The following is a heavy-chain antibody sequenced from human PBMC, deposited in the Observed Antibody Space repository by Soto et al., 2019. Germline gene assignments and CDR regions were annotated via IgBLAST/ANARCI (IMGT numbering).Heavy chain of an antibody. CDR1: GYTFTSYG. D-gene: IGHD4-17*01. J-gene: IGHJ6*02. CDR2: ISAYNGNT. V-gene: IGHV1-18*01. CDR3: ARDSFGDYAPNYYYGMDV. Sequence: ASVKVSCKASGYTFTSYGISWVRQAPGQGLEWMGWISAYNGNTNYAQKLQGRVTMTTDTSTSTAYMELRSLRSDDTAVYYCARDSFGDYAPNYYYGMDVWGQGTTVTVSS.